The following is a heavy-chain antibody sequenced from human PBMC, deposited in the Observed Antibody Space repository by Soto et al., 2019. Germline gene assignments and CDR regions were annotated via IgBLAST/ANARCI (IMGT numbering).Heavy chain of an antibody. CDR1: SFSGYY. D-gene: IGHD6-13*01. V-gene: IGHV4-34*01. CDR2: INHSGST. CDR3: ARGGRTYSSSWSSVYY. Sequence: SFSGYYWSWIRQPPGKGLEWIGEINHSGSTNYNPSLKSRVTISVDTSKNQFSLKLSSVTAADTAVYYCARGGRTYSSSWSSVYYWGQGTLVTVSS. J-gene: IGHJ4*02.